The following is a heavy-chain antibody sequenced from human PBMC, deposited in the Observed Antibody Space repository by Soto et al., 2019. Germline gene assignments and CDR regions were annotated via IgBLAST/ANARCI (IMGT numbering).Heavy chain of an antibody. J-gene: IGHJ4*02. D-gene: IGHD4-17*01. CDR2: ILNDASGH. V-gene: IGHV3-33*01. CDR1: GFTFSRHG. CDR3: ARDDDYPDNGFDY. Sequence: QVQLVESGGGVVQPGTSLRLSCAASGFTFSRHGLHWVRQPTGKGLEWLAVILNDASGHWYADSVKGRFTISRDNFENTLYLQMNGLRLGGTAMYYCARDDDYPDNGFDYWGQGTLVTVSS.